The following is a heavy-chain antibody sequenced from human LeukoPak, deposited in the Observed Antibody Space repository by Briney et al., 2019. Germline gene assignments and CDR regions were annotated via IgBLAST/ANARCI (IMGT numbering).Heavy chain of an antibody. CDR1: GGSISSGGYY. Sequence: SETLSLTCTVSGGSISSGGYYWSWIRQPPGKGLEWIGYIYYSGSTNYNPSLKSRVTISVDTSKNQFSLKLSSVTAADTAVYYCARLPFYDSSGYWGQGTLVTVSS. CDR2: IYYSGST. D-gene: IGHD3-22*01. CDR3: ARLPFYDSSGY. J-gene: IGHJ4*02. V-gene: IGHV4-61*08.